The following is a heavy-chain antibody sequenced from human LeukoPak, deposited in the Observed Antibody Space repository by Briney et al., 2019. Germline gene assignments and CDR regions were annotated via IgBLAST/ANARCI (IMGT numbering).Heavy chain of an antibody. Sequence: GGSLRLSCAASGFTFSSYAMSWVRQAPGKGLEWVSAISGSGGSTYYADSVKGRFIISRDNSKNTLYLQMNSLRAEDTAVYYCAKDGYYDSSGYYESNYYYGMDVWGQGTTVTVSS. D-gene: IGHD3-22*01. CDR3: AKDGYYDSSGYYESNYYYGMDV. CDR2: ISGSGGST. J-gene: IGHJ6*02. CDR1: GFTFSSYA. V-gene: IGHV3-23*01.